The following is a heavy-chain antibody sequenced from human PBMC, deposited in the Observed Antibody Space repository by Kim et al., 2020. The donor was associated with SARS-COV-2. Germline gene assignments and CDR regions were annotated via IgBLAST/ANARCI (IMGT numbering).Heavy chain of an antibody. Sequence: YEQKFQGRVTITRDTSATTTYMELSSLTSKDTAVYYCAREGSGSYNWLDPWGQGTLVTVSS. CDR3: AREGSGSYNWLDP. J-gene: IGHJ5*02. V-gene: IGHV1-3*01. D-gene: IGHD3-10*01.